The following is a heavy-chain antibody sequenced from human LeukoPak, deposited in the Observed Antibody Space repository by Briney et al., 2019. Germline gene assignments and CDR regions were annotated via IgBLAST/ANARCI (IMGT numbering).Heavy chain of an antibody. Sequence: GGSLRLSCTASGFTFSGSAMHWVRQASGKGLEWVGRIRSKANSYATAYAASVKGRFTISRDDSKNTAYLQMNCLKTEDTAVYYCTSRSPYFDYWGQGTLVTVSS. V-gene: IGHV3-73*01. CDR3: TSRSPYFDY. CDR2: IRSKANSYAT. J-gene: IGHJ4*02. CDR1: GFTFSGSA.